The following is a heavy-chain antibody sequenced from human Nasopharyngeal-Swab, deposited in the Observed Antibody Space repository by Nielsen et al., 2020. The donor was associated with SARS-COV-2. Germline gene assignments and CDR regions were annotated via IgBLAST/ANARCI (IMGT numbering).Heavy chain of an antibody. J-gene: IGHJ4*02. D-gene: IGHD3-22*01. Sequence: GGSLRLSCTASGFTFGDYAMSWFRQAPGKGLEWVGFIRSKAYGGTTEYAASVKGRFTISRDDSKSIAYLQMNSLKTEDTAVYYCTREQPDYYDSSGYHPIPFDSWGQGTLVTVSS. CDR1: GFTFGDYA. CDR2: IRSKAYGGTT. CDR3: TREQPDYYDSSGYHPIPFDS. V-gene: IGHV3-49*03.